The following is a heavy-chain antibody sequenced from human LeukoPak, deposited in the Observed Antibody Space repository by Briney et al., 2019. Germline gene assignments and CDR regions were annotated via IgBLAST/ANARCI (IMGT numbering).Heavy chain of an antibody. CDR1: GYTFTGYY. V-gene: IGHV1-2*02. CDR2: INPNSGGT. D-gene: IGHD1-1*01. Sequence: ASVNVSCKASGYTFTGYYMHWVRQAPGQALEWMGWINPNSGGTNYAQKFRGRVTMTRDTSNSTAYMDLSRLRSDDTAVYYCARDDDFVDYWGQGSLVTVSS. J-gene: IGHJ4*02. CDR3: ARDDDFVDY.